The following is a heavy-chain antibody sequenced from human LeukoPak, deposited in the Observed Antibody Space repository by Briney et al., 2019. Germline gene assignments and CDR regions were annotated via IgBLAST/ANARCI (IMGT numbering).Heavy chain of an antibody. Sequence: PSETLSLTCTVSGGSISSYYWSWIRQPPGKGLEWIGYIYYGGSTNYNPSLKSRVTISVDTSKNQFSLKLSSVTAADTAVYYCARLTLNWFDPWGQGTLVTVSS. J-gene: IGHJ5*02. CDR2: IYYGGST. D-gene: IGHD3-9*01. V-gene: IGHV4-59*01. CDR1: GGSISSYY. CDR3: ARLTLNWFDP.